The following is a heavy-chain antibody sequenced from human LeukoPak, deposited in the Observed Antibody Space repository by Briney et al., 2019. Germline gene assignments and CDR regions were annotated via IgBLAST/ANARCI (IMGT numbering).Heavy chain of an antibody. CDR2: IWYDGSNK. V-gene: IGHV3-33*01. J-gene: IGHJ6*03. CDR3: ARGQIPYFYYMDV. CDR1: GFTFSSYG. Sequence: GGSLRLSCAVSGFTFSSYGMHWVRQAPGKGLEWVAAIWYDGSNKYYADSVKGRFTISRDNSKNTLYLQMNSLRAEDTAVFFCARGQIPYFYYMDVWGNGTTVTVAS.